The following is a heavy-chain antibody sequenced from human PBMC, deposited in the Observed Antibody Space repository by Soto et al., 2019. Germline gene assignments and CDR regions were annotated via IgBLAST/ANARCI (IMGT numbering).Heavy chain of an antibody. V-gene: IGHV3-66*01. D-gene: IGHD2-2*01. CDR3: IRTSCYACWFDP. Sequence: GGSLRLSCAASGFTVSSNYMSWVRQAPGKGLEWVSVIYSGGSTYYADSVKGRFTISRDNSKNTLYLQMNSLRAEDTAVYYCIRTSCYACWFDPWGQRTQVTVSS. J-gene: IGHJ5*02. CDR1: GFTVSSNY. CDR2: IYSGGST.